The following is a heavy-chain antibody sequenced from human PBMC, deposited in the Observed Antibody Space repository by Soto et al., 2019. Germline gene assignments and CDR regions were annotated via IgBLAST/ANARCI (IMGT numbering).Heavy chain of an antibody. D-gene: IGHD6-13*01. V-gene: IGHV3-30*18. J-gene: IGHJ4*02. CDR3: AKDDSSSWYRYFDY. CDR1: GFPFSSYG. Sequence: PGGSLRLSCAASGFPFSSYGMHWVRQAPGKGLEGVAVISSDGSNKYYADSVKGRFTISRDNSKTTLYLQMNSLRAEDTAVYYFAKDDSSSWYRYFDYWGQGTLVTVSS. CDR2: ISSDGSNK.